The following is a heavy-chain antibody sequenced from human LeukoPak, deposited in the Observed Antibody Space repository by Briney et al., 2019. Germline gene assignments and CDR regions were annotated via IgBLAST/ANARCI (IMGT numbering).Heavy chain of an antibody. CDR1: GFSFSSDG. V-gene: IGHV3-23*01. CDR3: AKAGYDSSGYYFDY. Sequence: GGSLRLSCAASGFSFSSDGMSWVRQAPGKGLEWVSGIIGGAGSTYYADSVKGRFALSRDNSKNTLYLHMNSLRPEDTAVYYCAKAGYDSSGYYFDYWGQGTLVTVSS. CDR2: IIGGAGST. D-gene: IGHD3-22*01. J-gene: IGHJ4*02.